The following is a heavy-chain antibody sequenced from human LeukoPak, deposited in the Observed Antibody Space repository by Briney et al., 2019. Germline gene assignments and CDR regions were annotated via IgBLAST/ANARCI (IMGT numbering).Heavy chain of an antibody. CDR2: IRYDGSNK. D-gene: IGHD1-7*01. CDR3: AKEDRQGDWNYKRPFDY. J-gene: IGHJ4*02. V-gene: IGHV3-30*02. CDR1: GFTFSSYG. Sequence: GGSLRLSCAASGFTFSSYGMHWVRQAPGKGLEWVAFIRYDGSNKYYADSVKGRFTISRDNSKNTLYLQMNSLRAEDTAVYSCAKEDRQGDWNYKRPFDYWGQGTLVTVSS.